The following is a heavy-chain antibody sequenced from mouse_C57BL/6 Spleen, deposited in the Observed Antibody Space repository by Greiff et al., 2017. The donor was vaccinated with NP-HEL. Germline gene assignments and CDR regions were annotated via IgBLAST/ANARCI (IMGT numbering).Heavy chain of an antibody. J-gene: IGHJ2*01. Sequence: VQLVESGPGLVQPSQSLSITCTVSGFSLTSYGVHWVRQSPGKGLEWLGVLWSGGSTDYNAAFISRLSISKDNSKSQVFFKMNSLQADDTAIYYCARNDDDGYYFDYWGQGTTLTVSS. CDR1: GFSLTSYG. CDR3: ARNDDDGYYFDY. D-gene: IGHD2-3*01. V-gene: IGHV2-2*01. CDR2: LWSGGST.